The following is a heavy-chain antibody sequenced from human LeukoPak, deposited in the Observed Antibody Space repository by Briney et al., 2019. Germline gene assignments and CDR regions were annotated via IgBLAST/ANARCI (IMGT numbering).Heavy chain of an antibody. CDR1: GFTFSSYE. Sequence: PGGSLRLSCAASGFTFSSYEMNWVRQAPGKGLEWVSAISGSGGSTYYADSVKGRFTISRDNSKNTLYLQMNSLRAEDTAVYYCAKPGDVLRYFDWLYPFDYWGQGTLVTVSS. CDR3: AKPGDVLRYFDWLYPFDY. V-gene: IGHV3-23*01. J-gene: IGHJ4*02. CDR2: ISGSGGST. D-gene: IGHD3-9*01.